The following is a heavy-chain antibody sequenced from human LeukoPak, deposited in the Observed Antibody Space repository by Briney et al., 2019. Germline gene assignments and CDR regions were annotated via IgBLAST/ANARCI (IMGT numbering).Heavy chain of an antibody. Sequence: PSETLSLTCAVSGGSISSSNWWSWVRQPPGKGLEWIGEIYHSGSTNYNPSLKSRVTISVDKSKNQFSLKLSSVTAADTAVYYCARRGSGGVGAFDIWGQGTMVTVSS. CDR2: IYHSGST. V-gene: IGHV4-4*02. J-gene: IGHJ3*02. CDR1: GGSISSSNW. D-gene: IGHD2-8*02. CDR3: ARRGSGGVGAFDI.